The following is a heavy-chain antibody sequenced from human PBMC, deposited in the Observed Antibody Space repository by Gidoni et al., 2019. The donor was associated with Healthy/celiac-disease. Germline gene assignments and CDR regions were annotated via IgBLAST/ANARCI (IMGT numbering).Heavy chain of an antibody. CDR2: IYHGGST. J-gene: IGHJ5*02. D-gene: IGHD3-10*01. CDR1: GGSISSSNW. CDR3: ARGGRGSMVQGVSNWFDP. V-gene: IGHV4-4*02. Sequence: QVQLQESGPGLVKPSGTLSLTCAVSGGSISSSNWWSWVRQPPGKGLEWIGEIYHGGSTNYHPSLNSRVTISVDKSKNQFSLKLSSVTAADTAVYYCARGGRGSMVQGVSNWFDPWGQGTLVTVSS.